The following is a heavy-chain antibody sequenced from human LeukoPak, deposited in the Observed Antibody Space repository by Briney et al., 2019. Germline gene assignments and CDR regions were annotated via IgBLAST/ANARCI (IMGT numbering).Heavy chain of an antibody. D-gene: IGHD1-1*01. Sequence: GGSLRLSCAASGITFSSYWMHWVRRAPGKGLVWVSRTNSDGSSTSYADSVKGRFTISRDNAKNTLYLQMNSLRAEDTAVYYCAYVLEWGQGTMVTVSS. CDR1: GITFSSYW. CDR3: AYVLE. CDR2: TNSDGSST. J-gene: IGHJ3*01. V-gene: IGHV3-74*01.